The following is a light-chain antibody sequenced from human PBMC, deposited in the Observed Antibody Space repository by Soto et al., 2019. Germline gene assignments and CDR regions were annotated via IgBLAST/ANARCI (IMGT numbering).Light chain of an antibody. V-gene: IGKV1-9*01. CDR1: QDISNY. Sequence: DIQVTQSPSFLSASVGDRVTIACRASQDISNYLAWYQQKPGKAPKLLIYAASTLRTGVPSRFSGSRSGTEFTLTISSLQPEDFATYYCQQLKSYPITFGRGTRLEI. J-gene: IGKJ5*01. CDR3: QQLKSYPIT. CDR2: AAS.